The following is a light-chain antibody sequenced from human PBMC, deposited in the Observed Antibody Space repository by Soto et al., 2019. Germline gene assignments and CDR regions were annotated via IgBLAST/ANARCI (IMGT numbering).Light chain of an antibody. CDR3: QQYNEWPLT. CDR1: ESVSNN. V-gene: IGKV3-15*01. Sequence: EIVMTQSPATLSVSPGERATLSCRASESVSNNLAWYQQKFGQAPRLLIYHASTRATGIPSRFSGSGSGTELTLTISSLQSEAFALYDCQQYNEWPLTFGGGTKVEIK. J-gene: IGKJ4*01. CDR2: HAS.